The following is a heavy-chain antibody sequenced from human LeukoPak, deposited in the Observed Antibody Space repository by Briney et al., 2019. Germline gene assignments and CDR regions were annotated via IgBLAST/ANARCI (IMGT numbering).Heavy chain of an antibody. D-gene: IGHD3-9*01. V-gene: IGHV3-33*01. CDR2: IWYDGSSK. J-gene: IGHJ4*02. CDR3: ARDGELLTGYTSPDY. CDR1: GFTFSSYG. Sequence: GGSLRLSCAASGFTFSSYGMHWVRQAPGKGLEWVAVIWYDGSSKYYADSVKGRFTISRDNSKNTLYLQMNSLRAEDTAVYYCARDGELLTGYTSPDYWGQGTLVTVSS.